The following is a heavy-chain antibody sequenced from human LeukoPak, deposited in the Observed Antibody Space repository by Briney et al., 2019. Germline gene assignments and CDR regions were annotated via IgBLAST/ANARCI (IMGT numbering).Heavy chain of an antibody. V-gene: IGHV4-39*01. J-gene: IGHJ4*02. Sequence: SETLSLTCTVSGGSISSSSYYWGSIRQPPGKGLEWIGSIYYSGRTYYNPSLKSRVTISVDTSKNQFSLKLSSVTAADTAVYYCARHVLPDYAIDYWGQGTLVTVSS. CDR1: GGSISSSSYY. D-gene: IGHD4-17*01. CDR2: IYYSGRT. CDR3: ARHVLPDYAIDY.